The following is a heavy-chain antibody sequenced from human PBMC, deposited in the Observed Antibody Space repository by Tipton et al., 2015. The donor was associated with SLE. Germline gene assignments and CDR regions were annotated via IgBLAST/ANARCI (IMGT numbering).Heavy chain of an antibody. D-gene: IGHD2-15*01. V-gene: IGHV4-59*12. J-gene: IGHJ4*02. CDR1: GGSISSYY. CDR3: AREKVAPSGLSYFDY. CDR2: RHHGGST. Sequence: TLSLTCTVSGGSISSYYWSWIRQPPGKGLEWIGSRHHGGSTNYNPSLKSRVTMSLDMSKNQFSLKLSSAAAADTAMYYCAREKVAPSGLSYFDYWGQGTLVTVSS.